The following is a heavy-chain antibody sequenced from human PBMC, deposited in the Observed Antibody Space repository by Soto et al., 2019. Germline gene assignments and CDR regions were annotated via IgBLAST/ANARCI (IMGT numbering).Heavy chain of an antibody. V-gene: IGHV3-23*01. CDR1: GFTFSSYA. D-gene: IGHD4-17*01. CDR2: ISGSGGST. Sequence: PWGSLRLSCAASGFTFSSYAMSWFRQAPGKGLEWVSAISGSGGSTYYADSVKGRFTISRDNSKNTLYLQMNSLRAEDTAVYYCANGGGYGGNSGAFDIWGQGTMVTVSS. CDR3: ANGGGYGGNSGAFDI. J-gene: IGHJ3*02.